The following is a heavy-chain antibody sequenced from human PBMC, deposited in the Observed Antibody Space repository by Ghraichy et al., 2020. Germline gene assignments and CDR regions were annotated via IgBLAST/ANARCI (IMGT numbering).Heavy chain of an antibody. V-gene: IGHV4-34*01. CDR3: ARLVTTSYYYYYGMDV. D-gene: IGHD4-17*01. Sequence: SETLSLTCAVYGGSFSGYYWSWIRQPPGKGLEWIGEINHSGSTNYNPSLKSRVTISVDTSKNQFSLKLSSVTAADTAVYYCARLVTTSYYYYYGMDVWGQGTTVTVSS. J-gene: IGHJ6*02. CDR1: GGSFSGYY. CDR2: INHSGST.